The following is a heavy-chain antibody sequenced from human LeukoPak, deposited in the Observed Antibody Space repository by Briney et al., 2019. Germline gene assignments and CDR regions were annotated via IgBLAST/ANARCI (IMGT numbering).Heavy chain of an antibody. CDR1: GYTFTSYG. Sequence: SGYTFTSYGIDWVRQAPGKGLEWVGRIKSKTDGGTTDYAAPVKGRFTISRDDSKNTLYLQMNSLKTEDTAVYYCTTELNWFDPWGQGTLVTVSS. V-gene: IGHV3-15*07. CDR2: IKSKTDGGTT. J-gene: IGHJ5*02. CDR3: TTELNWFDP.